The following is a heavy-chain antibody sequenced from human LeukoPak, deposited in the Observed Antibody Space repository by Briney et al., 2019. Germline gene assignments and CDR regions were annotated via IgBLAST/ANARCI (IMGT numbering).Heavy chain of an antibody. V-gene: IGHV3-7*05. Sequence: GGSLRLSCGDSGFTFSRSWMTWVRQAPGKGLEWVANIKEDGSAQNYLDSVKGRFTISRDNSKNTLYLEMNSLRVEDTAVYYCAGDAAYDRFDYWGQGTLVTVSS. CDR3: AGDAAYDRFDY. CDR1: GFTFSRSW. CDR2: IKEDGSAQ. J-gene: IGHJ4*02. D-gene: IGHD3-22*01.